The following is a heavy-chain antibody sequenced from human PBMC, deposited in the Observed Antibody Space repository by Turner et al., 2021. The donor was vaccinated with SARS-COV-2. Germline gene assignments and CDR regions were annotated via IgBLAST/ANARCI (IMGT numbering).Heavy chain of an antibody. CDR2: IKQDGSEK. D-gene: IGHD6-19*01. V-gene: IGHV3-7*01. CDR1: GFTFSSYW. CDR3: ARDNLGQWLGVDY. Sequence: EVQLVESGGGLVQPGGSLRLSWAASGFTFSSYWMSWVRQAPGKGLEWVANIKQDGSEKYYVDSVKGRFTISRDNAKNSLYLQMNSLRAEDTAVYYCARDNLGQWLGVDYWGQGTLVTVSS. J-gene: IGHJ4*02.